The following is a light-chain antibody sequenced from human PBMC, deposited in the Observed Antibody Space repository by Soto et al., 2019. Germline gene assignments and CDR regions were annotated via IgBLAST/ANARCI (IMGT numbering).Light chain of an antibody. CDR3: MQTLQTPPTYT. CDR1: QSLLHSNGYNY. CDR2: LGS. V-gene: IGKV2-28*01. Sequence: DIVMTQSPLSLPVTPGEPASISCRSSQSLLHSNGYNYLDWYLQKPGQSPQLLIYLGSNRASGVPVRFSGSGSGTDFTLKISRVEAEDVGVYYCMQTLQTPPTYTFGQGTKLEIK. J-gene: IGKJ2*01.